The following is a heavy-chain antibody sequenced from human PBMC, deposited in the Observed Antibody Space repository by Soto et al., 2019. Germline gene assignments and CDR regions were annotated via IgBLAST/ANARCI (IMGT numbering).Heavy chain of an antibody. Sequence: GGSLRLSCAASGFTFSSYSMNWVRQAPGKGLEWVSYISSSSSTIYYADSVKGRFTISRDNAKNSLYLQMNSLRAEDTAVYYCARGSRTPGVIVPYYFDYWGQGTLVTVSS. CDR2: ISSSSSTI. D-gene: IGHD3-16*02. V-gene: IGHV3-48*01. CDR1: GFTFSSYS. J-gene: IGHJ4*02. CDR3: ARGSRTPGVIVPYYFDY.